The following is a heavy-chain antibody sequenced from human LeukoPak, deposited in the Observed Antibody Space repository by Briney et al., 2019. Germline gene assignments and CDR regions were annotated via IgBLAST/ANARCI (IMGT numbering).Heavy chain of an antibody. J-gene: IGHJ4*02. CDR3: AKDRVYYFDSSGYSCDY. CDR1: GFTFSSYA. V-gene: IGHV3-23*01. D-gene: IGHD3-22*01. Sequence: PGGSLRLSCAASGFTFSSYAMSWVRQAPGKGLEWVSTISGSSRSTYYADSVKGRFTISRDNSKNTLYLQMHSLRAEDTAVYYCAKDRVYYFDSSGYSCDYWGQGSLVTVSS. CDR2: ISGSSRST.